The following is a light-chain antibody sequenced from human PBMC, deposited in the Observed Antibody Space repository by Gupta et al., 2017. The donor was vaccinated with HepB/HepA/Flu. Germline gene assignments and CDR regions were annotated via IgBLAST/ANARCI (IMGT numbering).Light chain of an antibody. J-gene: IGLJ2*01. CDR2: GKN. Sequence: SSELTHAPAVSVALGQTVRITCQGDSLRSYYASWYQQKPGQAPVLVSYGKNNRPSGIPDRFSGSTSGNTASLTITGAQAEDEADYYCNSRDNSGNQDLVFGGGTKLTVL. V-gene: IGLV3-19*01. CDR3: NSRDNSGNQDLV. CDR1: SLRSYY.